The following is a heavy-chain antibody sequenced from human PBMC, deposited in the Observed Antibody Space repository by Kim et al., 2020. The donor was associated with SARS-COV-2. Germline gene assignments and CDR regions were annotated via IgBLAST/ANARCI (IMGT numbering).Heavy chain of an antibody. Sequence: SETLSLTCSVSGGSISSNSYYWGWIRQPPGKGLEWIGSVFYDGSTYYNPSLRSRVTMSVDTSRNQFSLKMSSVTAADTAIYYCARRFPDLARSFDYWGQGALVTVS. V-gene: IGHV4-39*01. CDR3: ARRFPDLARSFDY. CDR2: VFYDGST. D-gene: IGHD3-16*01. J-gene: IGHJ4*02. CDR1: GGSISSNSYY.